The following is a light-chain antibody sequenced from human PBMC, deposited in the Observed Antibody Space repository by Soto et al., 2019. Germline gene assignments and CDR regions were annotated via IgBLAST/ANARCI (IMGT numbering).Light chain of an antibody. CDR1: QSVSSN. CDR3: QQRSRWPLT. CDR2: DAS. J-gene: IGKJ4*01. Sequence: EMVMTQSPATLSVSPGERAPLSCRASQSVSSNLAWYQQKPGQAPRLLISDASTRATGVPARFSGSGSGTDFSLTISSLQPEDFAVYYCQQRSRWPLTFGGGTKVDIK. V-gene: IGKV3-11*01.